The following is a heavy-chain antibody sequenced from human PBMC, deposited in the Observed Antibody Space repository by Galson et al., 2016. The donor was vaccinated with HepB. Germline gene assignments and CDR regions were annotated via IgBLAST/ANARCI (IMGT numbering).Heavy chain of an antibody. Sequence: SLRLSCAASGLTFSSYAMHWVRQAPGKGLEWVAIIWSDGNQYLYADSVKGRFTISRDNSKNTLYQQMNSLRAEDTAVYYCARVPSSGWFDYWGQGTLVTVSS. CDR1: GLTFSSYA. CDR2: IWSDGNQY. CDR3: ARVPSSGWFDY. D-gene: IGHD6-19*01. V-gene: IGHV3-33*01. J-gene: IGHJ4*02.